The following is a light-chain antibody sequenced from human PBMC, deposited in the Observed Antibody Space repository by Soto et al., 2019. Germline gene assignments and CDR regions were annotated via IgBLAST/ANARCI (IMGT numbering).Light chain of an antibody. J-gene: IGLJ1*01. CDR2: EVN. CDR1: SSDVGGYNS. Sequence: QSALTQPPSASGSPGQSVTISCTGTSSDVGGYNSVSWYQQHPGKAPKLIIYEVNKRPSWVPDRFSGSKSDNTASLTISGLQAEDEADYYCTSYAGSDILYVLRAGTKLTVL. CDR3: TSYAGSDILYV. V-gene: IGLV2-8*01.